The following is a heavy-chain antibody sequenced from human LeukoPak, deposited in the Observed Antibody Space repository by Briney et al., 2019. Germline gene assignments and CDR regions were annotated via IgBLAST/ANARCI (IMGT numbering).Heavy chain of an antibody. CDR2: INPNSGGT. V-gene: IGHV1-2*02. CDR3: ARSSGWKYNIDY. Sequence: ASVKVSCKASGYTFNGYYKHWVRQAPGQGLEWMGWINPNSGGTNYAQKFQGRVTMTRDTSISTAYMELSRLRSDDTAMYYCARSSGWKYNIDYWGQGTLVTVSS. D-gene: IGHD6-19*01. CDR1: GYTFNGYY. J-gene: IGHJ4*02.